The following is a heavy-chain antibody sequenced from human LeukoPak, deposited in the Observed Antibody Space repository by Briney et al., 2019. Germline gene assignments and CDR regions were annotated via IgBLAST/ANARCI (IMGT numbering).Heavy chain of an antibody. J-gene: IGHJ4*02. Sequence: PRGSLRLSCAASGLTFSNYAMSWVRQAPGKGLEWVAAISGSAYNTYYTDSIKGRFTISRDNFKNTLYLQMNSLRTEDTAVYYCAKRKKEYCSSTSCYTDYLDYWGQGTLVTVSS. CDR3: AKRKKEYCSSTSCYTDYLDY. CDR1: GLTFSNYA. V-gene: IGHV3-23*01. D-gene: IGHD2-2*02. CDR2: ISGSAYNT.